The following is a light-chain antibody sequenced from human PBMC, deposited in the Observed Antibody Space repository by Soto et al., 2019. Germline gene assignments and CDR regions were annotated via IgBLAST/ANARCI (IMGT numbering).Light chain of an antibody. V-gene: IGKV3-20*01. Sequence: TPSPSTLSLPPGARSTLSCTASQSISSYLAWYQFKPGQAPRIIIFGASGMATGIPDRFSGSGSGTEFTLTISRLEPEDFAVYYCQQYGSLSWTFGHGTKVDIK. J-gene: IGKJ1*01. CDR2: GAS. CDR3: QQYGSLSWT. CDR1: QSISSY.